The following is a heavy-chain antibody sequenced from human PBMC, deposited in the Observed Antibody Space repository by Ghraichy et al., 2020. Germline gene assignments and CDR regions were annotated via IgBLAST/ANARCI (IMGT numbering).Heavy chain of an antibody. V-gene: IGHV3-23*01. D-gene: IGHD1-20*01. CDR2: ISGSGGST. CDR1: GFTFSSYA. CDR3: AKGIRITGTLKGGMDV. Sequence: GGSLRLSCAASGFTFSSYAMSWVRQAPGKGLEWVSAISGSGGSTYYADSVKGRFTISRDNSKNTLYLQMNSLRAEDTAVYYCAKGIRITGTLKGGMDVWGQGTTVTVSS. J-gene: IGHJ6*02.